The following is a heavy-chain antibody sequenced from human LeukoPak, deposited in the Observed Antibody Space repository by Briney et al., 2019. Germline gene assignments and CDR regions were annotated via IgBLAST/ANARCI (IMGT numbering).Heavy chain of an antibody. CDR1: GFTVNSNY. Sequence: GGSLRLSCAASGFTVNSNYMSWVRQAPGRGLEWVSLIYSGAGTYYADSVKGRFTISRDNSKNTLYLQTNSLRAEDTAVYYCARDRHQGYYFDYWGQGTLVTVSS. V-gene: IGHV3-53*01. CDR3: ARDRHQGYYFDY. CDR2: IYSGAGT. D-gene: IGHD2-2*01. J-gene: IGHJ4*02.